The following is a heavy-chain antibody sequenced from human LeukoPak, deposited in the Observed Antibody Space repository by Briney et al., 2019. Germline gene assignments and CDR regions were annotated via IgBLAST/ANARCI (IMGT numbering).Heavy chain of an antibody. CDR3: ARDSGDFWSGYYSHYFDY. Sequence: SGTLSLTCTVSGGSISSYYWSWIRQPPGKGLEWIGYIYYSGSTNYNPSLKSRVTISVDTSKNQFSLKLSSVTAADTAVYYCARDSGDFWSGYYSHYFDYWGQGTLVTVSS. CDR1: GGSISSYY. V-gene: IGHV4-59*01. CDR2: IYYSGST. D-gene: IGHD3-3*01. J-gene: IGHJ4*02.